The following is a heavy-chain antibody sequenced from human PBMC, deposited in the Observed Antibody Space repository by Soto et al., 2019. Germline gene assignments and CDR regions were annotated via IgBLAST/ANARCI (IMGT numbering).Heavy chain of an antibody. CDR1: GGSFSGYY. J-gene: IGHJ5*02. CDR3: ARSNYRNWFDP. CDR2: INHSGST. Sequence: SETLSLTCAVYGGSFSGYYWSWIRQPPGKGLEWIGEINHSGSTNYNPSLKSRVTISVDTSKNQFSLKLSSVTAADTAVYYCARSNYRNWFDPWGQGTLVTVS. D-gene: IGHD1-26*01. V-gene: IGHV4-34*01.